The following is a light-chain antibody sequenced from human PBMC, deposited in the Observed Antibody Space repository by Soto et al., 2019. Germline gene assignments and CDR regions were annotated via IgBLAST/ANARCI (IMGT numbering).Light chain of an antibody. CDR2: GDN. CDR1: SSNIGSNS. V-gene: IGLV1-44*01. Sequence: QSVLIQPPSVSGTPGQRVIISCSGSSSNIGSNSANWYQQLPGTAPGLLIYGDNKRPSRVPDRFSGSKSGTSASLAISGLQSGDEADYYCAAWDERLKGWMFGGGTKPTVL. J-gene: IGLJ3*02. CDR3: AAWDERLKGWM.